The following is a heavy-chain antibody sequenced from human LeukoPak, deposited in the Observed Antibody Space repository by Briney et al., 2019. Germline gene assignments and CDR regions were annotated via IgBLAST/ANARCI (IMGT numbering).Heavy chain of an antibody. J-gene: IGHJ4*02. Sequence: GGSLRLSCAASGFTFSSYGMHWVSQAPGKGLEWVAFIRYDGSSKYYADSVKGRFTISRDNSKNTLYLQMNSLRAEDTAVYYCAKPARTDYADYWGQGTLVTVSS. D-gene: IGHD1-14*01. CDR2: IRYDGSSK. CDR1: GFTFSSYG. CDR3: AKPARTDYADY. V-gene: IGHV3-30*02.